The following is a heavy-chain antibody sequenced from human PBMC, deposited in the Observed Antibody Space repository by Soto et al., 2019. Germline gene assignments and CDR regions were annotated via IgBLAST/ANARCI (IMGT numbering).Heavy chain of an antibody. J-gene: IGHJ3*02. D-gene: IGHD3-22*01. CDR3: ARDGPNYYDSPHDAFDI. Sequence: GGSLRLSCAASGFTFSSYSMNWVRQAPGKGLEWVSSISGSSSYIYYADSVKGRFTISRDNAKNSLYLQMNSLRAEDTAVYYCARDGPNYYDSPHDAFDIWGQGTMVTVSS. V-gene: IGHV3-21*01. CDR2: ISGSSSYI. CDR1: GFTFSSYS.